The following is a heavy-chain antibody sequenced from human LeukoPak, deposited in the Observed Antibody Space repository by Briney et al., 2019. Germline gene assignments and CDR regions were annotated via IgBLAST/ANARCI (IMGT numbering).Heavy chain of an antibody. V-gene: IGHV2-5*02. Sequence: SGPTLVKPTQTLTLTCTFSGFSLSTSGVGVGWIRQPPGKALEWLALIYWDDDKRYSPSLKSRLTITKDTSKNQVVLTMTNMDPVDTATYYCAHSRIRYFDWLLYPYYFDYWGQGTLVTASS. CDR1: GFSLSTSGVG. D-gene: IGHD3-9*01. J-gene: IGHJ4*02. CDR2: IYWDDDK. CDR3: AHSRIRYFDWLLYPYYFDY.